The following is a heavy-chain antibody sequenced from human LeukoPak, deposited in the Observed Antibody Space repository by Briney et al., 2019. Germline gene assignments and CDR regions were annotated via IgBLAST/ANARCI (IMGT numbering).Heavy chain of an antibody. Sequence: ASVKVSCKASGYTFTSYAMNWVRQAPGQGLEWMGWINTNTGNPTYAQGFTGRFVFSLDTSVSTAYLQTSSLKAEDMAVYYCARDLYSSGYSPPGYWGQGTLVTVSS. CDR2: INTNTGNP. CDR1: GYTFTSYA. V-gene: IGHV7-4-1*02. D-gene: IGHD3-22*01. CDR3: ARDLYSSGYSPPGY. J-gene: IGHJ4*02.